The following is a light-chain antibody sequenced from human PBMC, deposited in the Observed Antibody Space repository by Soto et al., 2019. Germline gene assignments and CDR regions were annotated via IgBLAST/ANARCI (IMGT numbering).Light chain of an antibody. CDR1: QSLSSN. CDR3: HHYDNWPWT. Sequence: EIVMTQSPATLSVSPGERATLSCRASQSLSSNLAWYQQKLGQTPTLLIYGASTRATGIPARFSGGGSGTEFTLTISSQQSEDFAVYFCHHYDNWPWTFGQGTKVEIK. V-gene: IGKV3-15*01. J-gene: IGKJ1*01. CDR2: GAS.